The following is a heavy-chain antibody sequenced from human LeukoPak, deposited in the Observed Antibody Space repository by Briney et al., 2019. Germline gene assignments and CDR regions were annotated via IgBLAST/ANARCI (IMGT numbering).Heavy chain of an antibody. V-gene: IGHV1-8*01. CDR3: ARTTEMATLYFDY. CDR1: GYTFTSYD. D-gene: IGHD5-24*01. CDR2: MNPNSGNT. J-gene: IGHJ4*02. Sequence: GASVKVSCKVSGYTFTSYDTNWVRQATGQGLEWMGWMNPNSGNTGYAQKFQGRVTMTRNTSISTAFMELSSLRSEDTAVYYCARTTEMATLYFDYWGQGTLVTVSS.